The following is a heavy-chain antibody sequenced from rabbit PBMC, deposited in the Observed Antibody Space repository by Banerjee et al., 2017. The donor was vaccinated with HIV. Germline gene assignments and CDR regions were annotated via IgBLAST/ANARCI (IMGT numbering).Heavy chain of an antibody. D-gene: IGHD6-1*01. CDR2: IYGNSGST. CDR3: ARSPYGYTGYGYGPTYFNL. V-gene: IGHV1S40*01. J-gene: IGHJ4*01. CDR1: GFSVSSSYY. Sequence: QSLEESGGDLVKPGASLTLTCTASGFSVSSSYYMCWVRQAPGKGLEWIACIYGNSGSTWYASWAKGRFTISKTSSTTVTLQMTSLTAADTATYFCARSPYGYTGYGYGPTYFNLWGPGTLVTVS.